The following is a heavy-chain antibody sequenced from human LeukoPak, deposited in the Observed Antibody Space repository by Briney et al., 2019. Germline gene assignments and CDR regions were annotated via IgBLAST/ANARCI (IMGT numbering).Heavy chain of an antibody. D-gene: IGHD2-21*02. J-gene: IGHJ4*02. CDR2: IYYSGTT. V-gene: IGHV4-59*08. CDR3: ARLDCGGDCFVDY. CDR1: GASFTSNY. Sequence: SETLSLTCTVSGASFTSNYWSWIRQPPGKGLEWIGYIYYSGTTTYNPSLERRVTMSVDMSKTQVSLRLNSVTATDTAMYYCARLDCGGDCFVDYWGRGTLVTVSS.